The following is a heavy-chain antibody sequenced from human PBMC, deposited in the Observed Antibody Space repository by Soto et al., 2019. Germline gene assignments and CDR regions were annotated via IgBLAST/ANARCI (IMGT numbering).Heavy chain of an antibody. D-gene: IGHD1-7*01. CDR3: AKITPNGNYPYYYYYRMDV. CDR1: GFTFRSYA. V-gene: IGHV3-23*01. CDR2: ISGSGAYT. J-gene: IGHJ6*02. Sequence: GGYLRLSCVASGFTFRSYAMSWVRQARGQGLEWVSTISGSGAYTKYEDSVKGRFTISRDNSKNTLYLQMNSLRAEDTAVYYCAKITPNGNYPYYYYYRMDVWGQGTKVTV.